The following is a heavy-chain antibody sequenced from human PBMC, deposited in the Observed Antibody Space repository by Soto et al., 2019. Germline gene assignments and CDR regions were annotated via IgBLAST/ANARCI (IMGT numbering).Heavy chain of an antibody. D-gene: IGHD5-18*01. J-gene: IGHJ4*02. CDR2: LSGSGTST. Sequence: PGGSLRLSCAASGFSFVNYAMNWVRQAPGKGLEWVSGLSGSGTSTYYADSVKGRFTISRDNSKNTLYLQMNSLRAEDTAVYYCAKGFSDWIQLWLLFDYWGEGALVTVSS. V-gene: IGHV3-23*01. CDR1: GFSFVNYA. CDR3: AKGFSDWIQLWLLFDY.